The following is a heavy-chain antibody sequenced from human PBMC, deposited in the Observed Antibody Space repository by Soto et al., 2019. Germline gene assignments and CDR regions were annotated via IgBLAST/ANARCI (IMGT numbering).Heavy chain of an antibody. D-gene: IGHD5-18*01. J-gene: IGHJ5*02. CDR1: GYTFTNYG. CDR2: ISADTGNT. CDR3: ARDIVSKYSYGKSNWFDP. Sequence: QVQLVQSGAEVKKPGASVKVSCKASGYTFTNYGVSWVRQAPGKGLEWMGWISADTGNTNYAQKLQGRVTMTTDTATNTAYMELRSLRSDGTAVYYCARDIVSKYSYGKSNWFDPWGQGALVTVSS. V-gene: IGHV1-18*01.